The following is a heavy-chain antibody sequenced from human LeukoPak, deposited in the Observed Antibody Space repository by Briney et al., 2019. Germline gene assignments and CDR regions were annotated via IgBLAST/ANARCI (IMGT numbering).Heavy chain of an antibody. D-gene: IGHD6-19*01. CDR3: AKSGSGWHLGYFDY. CDR2: VSGSGDST. CDR1: GFTFSSYA. V-gene: IGHV3-23*01. Sequence: GGSLRLSCAASGFTFSSYAMSWVRQAPGKGLEWVSTVSGSGDSTYYADSVKGRFTISRDNSKNTLYLQMNSLRAEDTAVYYCAKSGSGWHLGYFDYWGQGTLVTVSS. J-gene: IGHJ4*02.